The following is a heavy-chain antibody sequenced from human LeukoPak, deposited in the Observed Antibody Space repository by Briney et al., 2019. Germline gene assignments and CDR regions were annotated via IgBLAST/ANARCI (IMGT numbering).Heavy chain of an antibody. J-gene: IGHJ4*02. CDR1: GGSISSGDYY. V-gene: IGHV4-30-4*08. CDR2: IYYSGST. CDR3: ARVGGYCSSTSCYYYFDY. D-gene: IGHD2-2*01. Sequence: SETLSLTCTVSGGSISSGDYYWSWIRQPPGKGLEWIGYIYYSGSTYYNRSLKSRVTISVDTSKNQFSLKLSSVTAADTAVYYCARVGGYCSSTSCYYYFDYWGQGTLVTVSS.